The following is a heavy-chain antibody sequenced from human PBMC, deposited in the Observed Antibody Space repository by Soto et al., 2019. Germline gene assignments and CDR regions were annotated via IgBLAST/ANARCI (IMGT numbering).Heavy chain of an antibody. CDR3: VRSGTARLLRHSWFDT. CDR1: GFTFNTYD. J-gene: IGHJ5*02. CDR2: ITTSSAYI. Sequence: EVQLVASGGGLVKPGGSLRLSCADYGFTFNTYDMNWVRQAPGKGLEWVSSITTSSAYIYYADSLKGRITISRDNAKNSLVLQMISPRAEETAVYYCVRSGTARLLRHSWFDTWGQGTLVTVAS. V-gene: IGHV3-21*01. D-gene: IGHD2-21*01.